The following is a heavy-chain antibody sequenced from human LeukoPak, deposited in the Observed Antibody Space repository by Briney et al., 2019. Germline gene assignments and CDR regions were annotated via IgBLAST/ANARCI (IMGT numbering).Heavy chain of an antibody. CDR1: GYTFTGYY. D-gene: IGHD6-13*01. CDR2: INPNSGDT. Sequence: ASVTVSCKASGYTFTGYYMHWVRQAPGPGLEWMGWINPNSGDTNYAQKFQGRVTMTRDTSVSTAYMELSSLKSDDTAVYYCARRAAAGQHFDYWGQGTLVTVSS. V-gene: IGHV1-2*02. CDR3: ARRAAAGQHFDY. J-gene: IGHJ4*02.